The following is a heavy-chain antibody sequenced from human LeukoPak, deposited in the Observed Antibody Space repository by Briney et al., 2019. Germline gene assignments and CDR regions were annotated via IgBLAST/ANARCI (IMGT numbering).Heavy chain of an antibody. D-gene: IGHD3-22*01. Sequence: SETLPLTCAVSGDSITNFYWSWIRQSAGKGLEWIGDIYTSGSTKYHPSLKSRATISVDTSKNQFSLKLFSVPAADTAVYYCARCNAPYYYDSTGYYWFVPWRQGSLVSVCS. J-gene: IGHJ5*02. CDR1: GDSITNFY. V-gene: IGHV4-4*09. CDR3: ARCNAPYYYDSTGYYWFVP. CDR2: IYTSGST.